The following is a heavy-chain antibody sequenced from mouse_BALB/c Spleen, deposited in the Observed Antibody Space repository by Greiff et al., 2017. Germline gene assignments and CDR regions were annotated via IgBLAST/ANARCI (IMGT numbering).Heavy chain of an antibody. J-gene: IGHJ4*01. CDR3: ARWEGGYAMDY. CDR2: IAPGSGST. Sequence: DLVKPGASVKLSCKASGYTFTSYWINWIKQRPGQGLEWIGRIAPGSGSTYYNEMFKGKATLTVDTSSSTAYIQLSSLSSEDSAVYFCARWEGGYAMDYWGQGTSVTVSS. CDR1: GYTFTSYW. V-gene: IGHV1S41*01. D-gene: IGHD4-1*01.